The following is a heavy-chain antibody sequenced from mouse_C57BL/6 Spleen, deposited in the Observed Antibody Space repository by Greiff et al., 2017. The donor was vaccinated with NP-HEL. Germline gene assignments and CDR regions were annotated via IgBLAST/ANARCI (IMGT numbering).Heavy chain of an antibody. CDR3: ARQLGRKYAMDY. V-gene: IGHV5-6*01. D-gene: IGHD4-1*01. CDR2: ISSGGSYT. J-gene: IGHJ4*01. Sequence: EVKLVESGGDLVKPGGSLKLSCAASGFTFSSYGMSWVRQTPDKRLEWVATISSGGSYTYYPDSVKGRFTISRDNAKNTLYLQMSSLKSEDTAMYYCARQLGRKYAMDYWGQGTSVTVSS. CDR1: GFTFSSYG.